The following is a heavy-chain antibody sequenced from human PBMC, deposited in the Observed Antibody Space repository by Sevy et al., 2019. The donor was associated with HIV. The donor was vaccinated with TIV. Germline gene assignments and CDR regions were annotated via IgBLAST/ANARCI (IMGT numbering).Heavy chain of an antibody. D-gene: IGHD4-17*01. Sequence: SETLSLTCAVYGGSFSGYYWSWIRQPPGKGLEWIGEINHGGSTNYNPSLKSRVTISVDTSKNQFSLKLSSVTAADTAVYYCARGYDYGGNSDAEYYFDYWGQGTLVTVSS. CDR2: INHGGST. J-gene: IGHJ4*02. V-gene: IGHV4-34*01. CDR1: GGSFSGYY. CDR3: ARGYDYGGNSDAEYYFDY.